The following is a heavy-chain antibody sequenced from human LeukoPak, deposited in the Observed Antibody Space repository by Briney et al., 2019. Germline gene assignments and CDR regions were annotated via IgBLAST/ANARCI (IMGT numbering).Heavy chain of an antibody. Sequence: PGGSLRLSCAASGFTFSSYSMNWVRQAPGKGLEWVSYISSSSSTIYYADSVKGRFTISRDNARNSLYLQMNSLRDEDTAVYYCLRDTGCRTTNCYSYFDYWGQGTLVTVSS. CDR2: ISSSSSTI. V-gene: IGHV3-48*02. J-gene: IGHJ4*02. CDR3: LRDTGCRTTNCYSYFDY. D-gene: IGHD2-2*01. CDR1: GFTFSSYS.